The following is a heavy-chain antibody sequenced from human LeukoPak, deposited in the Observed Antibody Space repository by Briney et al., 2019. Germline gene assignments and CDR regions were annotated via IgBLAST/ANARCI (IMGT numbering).Heavy chain of an antibody. CDR3: AKDRPNYYGSNGHYYRRDGDY. V-gene: IGHV3-23*01. J-gene: IGHJ4*02. CDR1: GFTFSIYA. Sequence: GGSLRLSCAASGFTFSIYAMSWVRQAPGKGLQWVSSITSSGDGTYYADSVKGRFTISRDNSENMLYLQMNSLRVEDAAVYFCAKDRPNYYGSNGHYYRRDGDYWGQGTLVTVSS. CDR2: ITSSGDGT. D-gene: IGHD3-22*01.